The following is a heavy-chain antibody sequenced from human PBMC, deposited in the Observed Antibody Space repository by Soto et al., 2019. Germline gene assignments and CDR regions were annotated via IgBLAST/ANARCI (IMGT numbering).Heavy chain of an antibody. V-gene: IGHV3-21*01. CDR3: ARVGGQLVPGFDY. D-gene: IGHD6-6*01. Sequence: EVQLVESGGGLVKPGGSLRLSCAASGFTFSSYSMNWVRQAPGKGLEWVSSISSSSSYIYYADSVKGRFTISRDNAKNSLCLKMNSLRAEDAAVYYCARVGGQLVPGFDYWGQGTLVTVSS. J-gene: IGHJ4*02. CDR2: ISSSSSYI. CDR1: GFTFSSYS.